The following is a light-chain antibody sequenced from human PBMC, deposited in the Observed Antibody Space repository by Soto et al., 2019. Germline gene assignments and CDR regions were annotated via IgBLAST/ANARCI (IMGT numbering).Light chain of an antibody. CDR1: SSDVGGYNY. CDR3: SSYTSSSTLGV. J-gene: IGLJ1*01. Sequence: VLTQPASVSGSPGQSITISCTGTSSDVGGYNYVSWYQQHPGKAPKLMIYEVSNRPSGVSNRFSGSKSGNTASLTISGLQAEDEADYYCSSYTSSSTLGVFGTGTKVTVL. V-gene: IGLV2-14*01. CDR2: EVS.